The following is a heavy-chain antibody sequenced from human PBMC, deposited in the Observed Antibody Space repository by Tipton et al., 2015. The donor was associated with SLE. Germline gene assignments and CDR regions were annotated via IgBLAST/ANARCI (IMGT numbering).Heavy chain of an antibody. CDR1: GGSISSYY. CDR3: ARGGGIRFLECDYYFDY. V-gene: IGHV4-59*01. J-gene: IGHJ4*02. CDR2: IYYSGST. D-gene: IGHD3-3*01. Sequence: LRLSCTVSGGSISSYYWSWVRQPPGKGLEWIGYIYYSGSTNYNPSLNSRVTISVDTSKNQFSLKLISVTAADTAVYYCARGGGIRFLECDYYFDYWGQGTLVTVSS.